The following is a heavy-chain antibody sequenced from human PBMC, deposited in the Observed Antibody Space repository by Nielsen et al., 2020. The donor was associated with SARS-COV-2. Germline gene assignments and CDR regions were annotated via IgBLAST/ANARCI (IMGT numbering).Heavy chain of an antibody. V-gene: IGHV3-33*01. CDR3: ARDSRVGATELPAY. CDR1: GFTFTNYG. CDR2: IWYDGSYK. D-gene: IGHD1-26*01. Sequence: GGSLRLSCAASGFTFTNYGMHWVRRAPGKGLEWVAVIWYDGSYKYYADSVKGRFTISRDNSKNTLYLQMNSLRAEDTAVYYCARDSRVGATELPAYWGQGTLVTVSS. J-gene: IGHJ4*02.